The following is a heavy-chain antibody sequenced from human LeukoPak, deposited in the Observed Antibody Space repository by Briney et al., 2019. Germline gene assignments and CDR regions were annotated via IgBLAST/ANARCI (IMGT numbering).Heavy chain of an antibody. V-gene: IGHV4-39*07. CDR1: GVSISGTTYC. CDR2: IYSSGHT. CDR3: VADPINFDF. Sequence: PSETLSLTCTVSGVSISGTTYCWAWIRQPPGKGLEWIGSIYSSGHTIYNASLKSRITISVDRLENQFSLNLRSVTAADTAVYYCVADPINFDFWGQGNLVTVSS. J-gene: IGHJ4*02.